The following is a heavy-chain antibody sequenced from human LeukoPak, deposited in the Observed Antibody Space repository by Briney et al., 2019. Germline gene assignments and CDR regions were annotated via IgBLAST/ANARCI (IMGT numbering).Heavy chain of an antibody. V-gene: IGHV3-48*01. CDR1: GFTFSAYW. J-gene: IGHJ6*03. D-gene: IGHD7-27*01. CDR2: VSTSSNTI. Sequence: PGGSLRLSCAASGFTFSAYWMNWVRQAPGKGLEWVSHVSTSSNTIYYADSVKGRFTISRDNAKNSLYLQMNSLRAEDTAVYYCARAPGDSRYYYYYYMDVWGKGTTVTVSS. CDR3: ARAPGDSRYYYYYYMDV.